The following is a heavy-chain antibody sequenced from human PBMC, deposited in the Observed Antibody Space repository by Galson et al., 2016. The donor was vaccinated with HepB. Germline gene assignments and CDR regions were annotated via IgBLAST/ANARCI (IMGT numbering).Heavy chain of an antibody. Sequence: SLRLSCAASGLTFSSYDMHWVRQATGKGLEWVSAISTAGDTYYPGPVKGRFTISRENAKNSLYLQMNSLRAGDTAVYYCARVRRGRLRYFDLWGRGTLVTVSS. CDR1: GLTFSSYD. D-gene: IGHD5/OR15-5a*01. V-gene: IGHV3-13*01. CDR2: ISTAGDT. J-gene: IGHJ2*01. CDR3: ARVRRGRLRYFDL.